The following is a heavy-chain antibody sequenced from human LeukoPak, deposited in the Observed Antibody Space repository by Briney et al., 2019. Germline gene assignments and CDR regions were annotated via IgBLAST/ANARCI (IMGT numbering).Heavy chain of an antibody. CDR1: GYTFTSYG. CDR3: AFYCSSTSCYDADFDY. Sequence: GASVKVSCKASGYTFTSYGISWVRQAPGQGLEWMGWISAYNGNTNYAQKLQGRVTMTTDTSTITAYMELRSLRSDDTAVYYCAFYCSSTSCYDADFDYWGQGTLVTVSS. D-gene: IGHD2-2*01. CDR2: ISAYNGNT. V-gene: IGHV1-18*04. J-gene: IGHJ4*02.